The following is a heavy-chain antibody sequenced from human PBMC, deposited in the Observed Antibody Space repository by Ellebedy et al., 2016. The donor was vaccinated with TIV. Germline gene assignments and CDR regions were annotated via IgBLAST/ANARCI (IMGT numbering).Heavy chain of an antibody. J-gene: IGHJ6*02. D-gene: IGHD3-10*01. Sequence: GESLKISCAASGFTFSSYSMNWVRQAPGKGLELVSSISSSSSYIYYADSVKGRFTISRDNSKNTLYLQMNSLRAEDTAVYYCAKRVTMVREVITYYHYAMDVWGQGTTVTVSS. CDR1: GFTFSSYS. V-gene: IGHV3-21*04. CDR3: AKRVTMVREVITYYHYAMDV. CDR2: ISSSSSYI.